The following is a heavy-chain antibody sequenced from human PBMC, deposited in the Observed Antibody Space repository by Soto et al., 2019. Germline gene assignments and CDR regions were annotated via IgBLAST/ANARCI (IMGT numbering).Heavy chain of an antibody. CDR1: GGTFSTYV. CDR2: IIPIFGTA. J-gene: IGHJ4*02. V-gene: IGHV1-69*01. D-gene: IGHD6-19*01. CDR3: ARGMPTAGTVDY. Sequence: QVQLVQSGAEVKKPGSSVRVSCKVSGGTFSTYVLSWVRQAPGQGLEWMGGIIPIFGTANYAQKFQGRVTITADESTSTAYMELSSLKSEDTAVYYCARGMPTAGTVDYWGQGTLVTVSS.